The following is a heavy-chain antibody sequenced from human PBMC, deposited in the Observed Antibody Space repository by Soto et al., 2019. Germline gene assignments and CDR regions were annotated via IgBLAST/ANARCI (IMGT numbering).Heavy chain of an antibody. D-gene: IGHD2-21*02. Sequence: QITLKESGPTLVKPTQTLTLTCTFSGLSLSTIGEGVGWIRQPPGKALEWLALIYWDDDKRYSPSLKSRLTINKETAKNQVVLKMTNMDPVDTATYYCVQSRCGGDCLQSYSSHSYYGLDVWGQGTTVTVSS. CDR3: VQSRCGGDCLQSYSSHSYYGLDV. V-gene: IGHV2-5*02. CDR2: IYWDDDK. CDR1: GLSLSTIGEG. J-gene: IGHJ6*02.